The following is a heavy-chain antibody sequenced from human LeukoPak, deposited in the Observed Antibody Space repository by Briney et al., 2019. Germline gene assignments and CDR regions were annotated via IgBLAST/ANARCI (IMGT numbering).Heavy chain of an antibody. CDR2: IYYSGST. CDR3: ARTYCSSTSCYRHYYYYYGMDV. Sequence: SETLSLTCTVSGGSISSSSYYWGWIRQPPGKGLEWIGSIYYSGSTYYNPSLKSRVTISVDTSKNQFSLKLSSVTAADTAVYSCARTYCSSTSCYRHYYYYYGMDVWGQGTTVTVSS. J-gene: IGHJ6*02. CDR1: GGSISSSSYY. V-gene: IGHV4-39*01. D-gene: IGHD2-2*01.